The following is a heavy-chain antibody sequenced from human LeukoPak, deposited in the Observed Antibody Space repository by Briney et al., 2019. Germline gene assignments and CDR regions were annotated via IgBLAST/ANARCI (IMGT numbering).Heavy chain of an antibody. V-gene: IGHV3-48*02. J-gene: IGHJ5*02. Sequence: GGSLRLSCAASGFTFSRYSMNWVRQAPGKGLEWVSYISSSSSTISYADSVKGRFTISRDNAKNSLYLQMDSLRDEDTAVYYCARDVSGGSCYLGCWFDPWGQGTLVTVSS. CDR3: ARDVSGGSCYLGCWFDP. CDR2: ISSSSSTI. D-gene: IGHD2-15*01. CDR1: GFTFSRYS.